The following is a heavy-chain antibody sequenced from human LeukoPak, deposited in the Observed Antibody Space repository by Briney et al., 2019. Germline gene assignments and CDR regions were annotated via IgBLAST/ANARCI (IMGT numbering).Heavy chain of an antibody. V-gene: IGHV3-48*03. Sequence: GGSLRLSSVAPGFIFRNYAKSRVCEILGGGLWWVSYITSSGSTIYYADSVKGRFTISRDNAKNSLYLQMNSLRGEDTAVYYCARGYSSGWYSGFDYWGQGTLVTVSS. J-gene: IGHJ4*02. CDR3: ARGYSSGWYSGFDY. D-gene: IGHD6-19*01. CDR2: ITSSGSTI. CDR1: GFIFRNYA.